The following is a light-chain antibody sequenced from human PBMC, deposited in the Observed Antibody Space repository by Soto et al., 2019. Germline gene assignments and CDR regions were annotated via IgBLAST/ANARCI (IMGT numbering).Light chain of an antibody. Sequence: EMAMTQSPVTLSVSPGERATLSCRSSQSVDTNLAWYQQKPGQAPRLLIYDASTRATGIPARFSGSGSGTEFTLTISSLQSEDFAVYFCQQYNFWPPWTFGQGTKVDI. CDR1: QSVDTN. J-gene: IGKJ1*01. CDR2: DAS. V-gene: IGKV3-15*01. CDR3: QQYNFWPPWT.